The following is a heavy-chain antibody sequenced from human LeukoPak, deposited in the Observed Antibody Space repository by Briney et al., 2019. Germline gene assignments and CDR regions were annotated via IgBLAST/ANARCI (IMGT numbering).Heavy chain of an antibody. CDR2: ISGSGGST. D-gene: IGHD3-3*01. V-gene: IGHV3-23*01. CDR3: AIPYYDFWSGYPFGMDV. Sequence: PGRSLRLSCAASGFTFSSYGMHWVRQAPGKGLEWVSAISGSGGSTYYADSVKGRFTISRDNSKNTLYLQMNSLRAEDTAVYYCAIPYYDFWSGYPFGMDVWGQGTTVTVSS. J-gene: IGHJ6*02. CDR1: GFTFSSYG.